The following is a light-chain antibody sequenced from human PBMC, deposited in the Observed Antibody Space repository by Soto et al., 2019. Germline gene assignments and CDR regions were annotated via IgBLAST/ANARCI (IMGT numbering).Light chain of an antibody. Sequence: DIQMTQSPSTLPASVGDRVTITCRASQSISSWLAWYQQKPGKAPKLLIYDASSFKSGVPSRFSGGGSGTEFTLTISSLQPDDFATYHCQQYSFYPLTFGGGTKVDIK. CDR2: DAS. CDR3: QQYSFYPLT. V-gene: IGKV1-5*01. J-gene: IGKJ4*01. CDR1: QSISSW.